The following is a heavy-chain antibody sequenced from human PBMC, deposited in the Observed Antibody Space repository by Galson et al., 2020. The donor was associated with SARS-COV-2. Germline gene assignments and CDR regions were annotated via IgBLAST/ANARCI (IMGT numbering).Heavy chain of an antibody. CDR1: GFTFSSYA. V-gene: IGHV3-64*02. J-gene: IGHJ3*02. Sequence: GESLKISCAASGFTFSSYAMHWVRQAPGKGLEYVSAISSNGGSTYYADSVKGRFTISRDNSKNTLYLQMGSLRAEDMAVYYCARGSRVATPGLPPDAFDIWGQGTMVTVSS. D-gene: IGHD5-12*01. CDR2: ISSNGGST. CDR3: ARGSRVATPGLPPDAFDI.